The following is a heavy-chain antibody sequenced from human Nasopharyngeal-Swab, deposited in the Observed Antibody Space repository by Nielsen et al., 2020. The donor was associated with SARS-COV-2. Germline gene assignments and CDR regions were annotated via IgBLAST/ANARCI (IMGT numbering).Heavy chain of an antibody. D-gene: IGHD3-22*01. CDR3: ARVDRGDYYGHFDY. CDR2: ISYDGSNN. J-gene: IGHJ4*02. V-gene: IGHV3-30-3*01. Sequence: VRQAPGKGLEWVAVISYDGSNNDYADSVKGRFSISRDNSKNALYLQMNSLRAEDTAVYYCARVDRGDYYGHFDYWGQGTLVTVSS.